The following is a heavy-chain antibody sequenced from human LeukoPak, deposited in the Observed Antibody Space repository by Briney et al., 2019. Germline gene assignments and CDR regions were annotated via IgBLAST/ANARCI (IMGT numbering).Heavy chain of an antibody. CDR2: LSYGGTNK. V-gene: IGHV3-30*09. J-gene: IGHJ3*01. D-gene: IGHD3-3*01. CDR3: ARDRSGYANDAFDF. CDR1: GFTFSDYA. Sequence: GGSLRLSCAASGFTFSDYAMHWVRQAPGKGLEWVAVLSYGGTNKYYADSVKGRFAISRDNSKNTMFLQMNSLRAEDTAVYHCARDRSGYANDAFDFWGQGAMVTVSS.